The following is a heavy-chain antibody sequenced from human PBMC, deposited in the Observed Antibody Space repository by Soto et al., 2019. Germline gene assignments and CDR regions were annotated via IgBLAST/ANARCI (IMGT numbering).Heavy chain of an antibody. J-gene: IGHJ5*02. V-gene: IGHV1-69*13. CDR1: GGTFSSYA. Sequence: GASVKVSCKASGGTFSSYAISWVRQAPGQGLEWMGGIIPIFGTANYAQKFQGRVTITADESTSTAYMELSSLRSEDTAVYYCARGVAAAVNWFDPWGQGTLVTVSS. CDR3: ARGVAAAVNWFDP. D-gene: IGHD6-13*01. CDR2: IIPIFGTA.